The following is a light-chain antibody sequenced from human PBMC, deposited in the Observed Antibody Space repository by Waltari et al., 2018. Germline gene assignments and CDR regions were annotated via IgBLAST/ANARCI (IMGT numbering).Light chain of an antibody. J-gene: IGKJ3*01. Sequence: DIVMTQSPDSLGVSLGERATINCKSSQSVLHSSNNENSLTWYQQKPGQPPKLLIYWTSTRESGVPDRFSGSGSGTDFTLTINSLRTEDVAVYYCQQYYSTPFTFGPGTKVDIK. CDR1: QSVLHSSNNENS. CDR3: QQYYSTPFT. CDR2: WTS. V-gene: IGKV4-1*01.